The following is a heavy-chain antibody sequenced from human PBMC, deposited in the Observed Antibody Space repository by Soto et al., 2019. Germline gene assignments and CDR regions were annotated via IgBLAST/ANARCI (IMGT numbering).Heavy chain of an antibody. J-gene: IGHJ6*02. CDR3: TTELASGWHYYYYYGMDV. V-gene: IGHV3-15*07. Sequence: EVQLVESGGGLVKPGGSLRLSCAASGFTFSNAWMNWVRQAPGKGLEWVGRIKSKTDGGTTDYTAPVKGRFTISRDDSKNTLYLQMNSLKTEDTAVYYCTTELASGWHYYYYYGMDVWGQGTTVTVSS. CDR2: IKSKTDGGTT. D-gene: IGHD6-19*01. CDR1: GFTFSNAW.